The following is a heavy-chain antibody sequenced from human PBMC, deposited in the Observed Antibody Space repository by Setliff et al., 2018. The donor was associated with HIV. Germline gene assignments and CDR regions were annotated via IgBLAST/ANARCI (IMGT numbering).Heavy chain of an antibody. CDR3: ARDGPLEGSYRYYYYYMDV. D-gene: IGHD3-10*01. CDR1: GGSISSSGPGYY. J-gene: IGHJ6*03. CDR2: IYYSGST. V-gene: IGHV4-61*08. Sequence: SETLSLTCTVSGGSISSSGPGYYWGWVRQAPGGGLEWIGYIYYSGSTNYNPSLKSRVTISVDTSKNQFSLKLSSVTAADTAVYYCARDGPLEGSYRYYYYYMDVWGKGTTVTVSS.